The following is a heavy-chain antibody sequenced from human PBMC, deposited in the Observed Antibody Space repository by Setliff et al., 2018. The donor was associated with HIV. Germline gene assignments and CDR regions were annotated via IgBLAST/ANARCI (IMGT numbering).Heavy chain of an antibody. D-gene: IGHD3-9*01. J-gene: IGHJ3*02. CDR3: ARRERYYDILTGRVSDGFDI. CDR2: IYTSGST. CDR1: GGSISSGSYY. V-gene: IGHV4-61*09. Sequence: SETLSLTCTVSGGSISSGSYYWSWIRQPAGKGLEWIGHIYTSGSTNYNPSLKSRVTISVDTSKNQFSLKLSSVTAADTAVYYCARRERYYDILTGRVSDGFDIWGQGTMVTVSS.